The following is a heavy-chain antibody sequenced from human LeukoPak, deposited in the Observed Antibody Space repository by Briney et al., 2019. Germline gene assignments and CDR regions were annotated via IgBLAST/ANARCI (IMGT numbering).Heavy chain of an antibody. Sequence: VKPGGSLRLSCVTSGFSFNRYSMNWVRQAPGKGLEWVSFISSSGTFIYYEDSVKGRFIITRDNAKKSLFLQLNSLRPEDTGVYYCARDQGSYTDYEVDYWGQGTLVTVSS. J-gene: IGHJ4*02. D-gene: IGHD5-12*01. V-gene: IGHV3-21*01. CDR3: ARDQGSYTDYEVDY. CDR1: GFSFNRYS. CDR2: ISSSGTFI.